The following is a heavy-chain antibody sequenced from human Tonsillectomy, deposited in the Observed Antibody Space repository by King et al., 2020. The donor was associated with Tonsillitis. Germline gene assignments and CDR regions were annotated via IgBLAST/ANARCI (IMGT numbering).Heavy chain of an antibody. Sequence: QLVQSGAEVKKPGASVKVSCKVSGDTLTELSMHWVRQAPGKGLEWMGGFDPEDGERVYAQKFQGRVTMTEDTSTDTAYMELSSLRSEDTAVYYCETVAPITMVRGVIHGIFDYWGQGTLVTVSS. CDR3: ETVAPITMVRGVIHGIFDY. CDR1: GDTLTELS. J-gene: IGHJ4*02. CDR2: FDPEDGER. V-gene: IGHV1-24*01. D-gene: IGHD3-10*01.